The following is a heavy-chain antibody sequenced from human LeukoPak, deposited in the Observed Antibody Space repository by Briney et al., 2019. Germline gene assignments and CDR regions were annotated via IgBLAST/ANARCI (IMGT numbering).Heavy chain of an antibody. J-gene: IGHJ4*02. V-gene: IGHV3-7*01. D-gene: IGHD2-8*01. CDR2: IKQDGSEK. Sequence: GGSLRLSCAASGFTFSSYGMHWVRQAPGKGLEWVANIKQDGSEKNYVDSVEGRFTISRDNAKSSLFLQMNDLRAEDTAVYYCAKGGRGNGEVYWGQGTLVTVSS. CDR1: GFTFSSYG. CDR3: AKGGRGNGEVY.